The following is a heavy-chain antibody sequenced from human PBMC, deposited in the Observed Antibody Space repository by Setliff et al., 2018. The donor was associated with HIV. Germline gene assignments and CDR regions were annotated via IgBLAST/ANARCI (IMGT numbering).Heavy chain of an antibody. CDR2: IYYSGTT. V-gene: IGHV4-39*07. CDR1: GFSFRNSFYN. D-gene: IGHD4-4*01. CDR3: AAFFVTPMTTQDF. J-gene: IGHJ4*02. Sequence: PSETLSLTCNVSGFSFRNSFYNWGWIRQPPGKGLEWIGTIYYSGTTYYNPSLRSRVSVSRDMSSNQFSLRLSAVTAADAAVYYCAAFFVTPMTTQDFWGQGTLVTVSS.